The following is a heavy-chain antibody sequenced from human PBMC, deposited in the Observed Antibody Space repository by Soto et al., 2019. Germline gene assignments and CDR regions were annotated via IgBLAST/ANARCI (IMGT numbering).Heavy chain of an antibody. CDR3: ARSTQRFAPWPHDAFDI. Sequence: GGSLRLSCVASGFTFSSYWMSWVRQAPGKGLEWVANIKQDGSEKYYVDSVKGRFTISRDNAKNSLYLQMNSLRAEDTAVYYCARSTQRFAPWPHDAFDIWGQGTMVTVSS. V-gene: IGHV3-7*01. CDR2: IKQDGSEK. CDR1: GFTFSSYW. D-gene: IGHD3-3*01. J-gene: IGHJ3*02.